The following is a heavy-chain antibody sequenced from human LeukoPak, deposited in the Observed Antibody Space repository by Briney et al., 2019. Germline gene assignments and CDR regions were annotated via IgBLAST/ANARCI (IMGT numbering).Heavy chain of an antibody. CDR3: ARHSGRGNAFDI. D-gene: IGHD6-25*01. V-gene: IGHV4-59*08. CDR1: GGSISSYY. CDR2: IYYSGST. Sequence: PSETLSLTCTVSGGSISSYYWSWIRQPPGKGLEWIGYIYYSGSTKYNPSLKSRVTISVDTSKNQISLNLRSVTAADTAVYYCARHSGRGNAFDIWGQGTRVTVSS. J-gene: IGHJ3*02.